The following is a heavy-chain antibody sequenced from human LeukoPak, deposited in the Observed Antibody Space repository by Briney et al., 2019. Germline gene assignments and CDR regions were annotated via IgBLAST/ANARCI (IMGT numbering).Heavy chain of an antibody. V-gene: IGHV3-48*01. CDR2: IGSAI. J-gene: IGHJ6*03. Sequence: GGSLRLSCVASGFTFSDYSLNWVRQAPGKGLEWISYIGSAIYYADSVKGRFTISRDNAKNSLFLQMNSLRAEDTAVYYCARDHRGSGSRYYYYMDVWGKGTTVTISS. CDR3: ARDHRGSGSRYYYYMDV. D-gene: IGHD3-10*01. CDR1: GFTFSDYS.